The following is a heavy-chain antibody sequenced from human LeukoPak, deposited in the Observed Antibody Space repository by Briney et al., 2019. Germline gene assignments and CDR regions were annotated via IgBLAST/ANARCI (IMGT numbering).Heavy chain of an antibody. Sequence: SETLSLTCAVYGGSFSGCYWSWIRQPPGKGLEWIGEINHSGSTNYNPSLKSRVTISVDTSKNQFSLKLSSVTAADTAVYYCARSTVTYNWFDPWGQGTLVTVSS. D-gene: IGHD4-17*01. CDR2: INHSGST. J-gene: IGHJ5*02. V-gene: IGHV4-34*01. CDR3: ARSTVTYNWFDP. CDR1: GGSFSGCY.